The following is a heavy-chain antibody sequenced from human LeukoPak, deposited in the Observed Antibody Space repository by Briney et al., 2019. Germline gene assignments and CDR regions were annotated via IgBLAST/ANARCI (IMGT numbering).Heavy chain of an antibody. D-gene: IGHD2-15*01. Sequence: SETLSLTCTVSGGSISSSSYYWGWIRQPPGKGLEWIGSIYYSGSTYYNPSLKSRVTISVDTSKNQFSLKLSSVTAADTAVYYCARVASPTSIPFDPWGQGTLVTVSS. J-gene: IGHJ5*02. CDR1: GGSISSSSYY. CDR3: ARVASPTSIPFDP. CDR2: IYYSGST. V-gene: IGHV4-39*07.